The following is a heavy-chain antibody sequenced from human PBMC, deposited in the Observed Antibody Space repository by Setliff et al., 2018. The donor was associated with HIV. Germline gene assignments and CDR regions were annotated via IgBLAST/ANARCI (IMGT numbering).Heavy chain of an antibody. CDR1: GYKFTGHH. V-gene: IGHV1-2*02. J-gene: IGHJ3*02. CDR3: ARDPGYKSTWYGVFDI. Sequence: ASVKVSCKASGYKFTGHHIQWMRQAPGQGLEGMGWINPNSGGTNYAQKFQGRVNMTRDTSISTTYMELSRLRSDDTAVYYCARDPGYKSTWYGVFDIWGQGTMVTVSS. CDR2: INPNSGGT. D-gene: IGHD6-13*01.